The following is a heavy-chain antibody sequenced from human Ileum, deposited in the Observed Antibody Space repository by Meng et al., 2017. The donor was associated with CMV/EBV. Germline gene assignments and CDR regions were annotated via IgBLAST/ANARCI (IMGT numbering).Heavy chain of an antibody. J-gene: IGHJ4*02. Sequence: GESLKISCAASGFTFGSYSMNWVRQAPGKGLEWVSSISSSSSYIYYADSVKGRFTISRDNTKNSLYLQMNSLRAEDTAVYYCARPLWYYYDSSGPFDYWGQGTLVTVSS. CDR2: ISSSSSYI. V-gene: IGHV3-21*01. CDR3: ARPLWYYYDSSGPFDY. CDR1: GFTFGSYS. D-gene: IGHD3-22*01.